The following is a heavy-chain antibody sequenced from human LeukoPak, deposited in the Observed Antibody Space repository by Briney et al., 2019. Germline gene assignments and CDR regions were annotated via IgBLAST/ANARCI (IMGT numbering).Heavy chain of an antibody. Sequence: SETLSLTCTVSGGSISSYYWSWIRQPPGKGLEWIGYIYYSGSTNYNPSLKSRVTISVDTSKNQFSLKLSSVTAADTAVYYCASSYASDAFDIWGQGTVVTVSS. D-gene: IGHD4-17*01. CDR3: ASSYASDAFDI. CDR2: IYYSGST. J-gene: IGHJ3*02. CDR1: GGSISSYY. V-gene: IGHV4-59*08.